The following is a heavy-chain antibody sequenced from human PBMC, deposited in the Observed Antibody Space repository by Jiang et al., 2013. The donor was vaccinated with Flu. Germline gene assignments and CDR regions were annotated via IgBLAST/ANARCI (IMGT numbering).Heavy chain of an antibody. CDR1: GYTFTGYY. D-gene: IGHD6-13*01. V-gene: IGHV1-2*02. CDR2: INTNSGAA. J-gene: IGHJ4*02. CDR3: ARAPGMTIAPPGL. Sequence: QVQLVESGAEVKKPGASVKVSCKASGYTFTGYYMHWVRQAPGQGLEWMGWINTNSGAANYAQKFQGRVTMTGDTSISTAYMELSRLRSDDTAVYYCARAPGMTIAPPGLWGQGTLVTVSS.